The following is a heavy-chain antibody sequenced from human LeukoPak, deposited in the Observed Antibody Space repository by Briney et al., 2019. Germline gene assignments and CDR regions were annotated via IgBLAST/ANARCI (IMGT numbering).Heavy chain of an antibody. CDR2: ISAYNGNT. V-gene: IGHV1-18*01. J-gene: IGHJ6*02. Sequence: GASVKVSCKASGYTFTSYGISWVRQAPGQGLEWMGWISAYNGNTNYAQKLQGRVTMTTDTSTSTAYMELRSLRSDDTAVYYCARDQSGDSSGYYYLYYYYYGMDVWGQGTTVTVSS. CDR1: GYTFTSYG. D-gene: IGHD3-22*01. CDR3: ARDQSGDSSGYYYLYYYYYGMDV.